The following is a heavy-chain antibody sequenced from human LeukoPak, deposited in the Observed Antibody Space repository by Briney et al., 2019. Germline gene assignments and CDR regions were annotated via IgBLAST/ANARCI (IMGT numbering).Heavy chain of an antibody. J-gene: IGHJ2*01. CDR3: AKDGGGAPDWYFDL. D-gene: IGHD3-16*01. CDR1: GFTFNDYA. CDR2: ISWNSMRI. V-gene: IGHV3-9*01. Sequence: GGSLRLSCAASGFTFNDYAMYWVRQAPGKGLEWVSSISWNSMRIDYADSVKGRFTISRDNAKNSLYLQMTSLRAEDTAFYYCAKDGGGAPDWYFDLWGRGTLVTVSS.